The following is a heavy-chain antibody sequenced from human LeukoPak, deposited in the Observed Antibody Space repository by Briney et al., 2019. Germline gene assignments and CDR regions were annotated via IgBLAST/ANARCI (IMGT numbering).Heavy chain of an antibody. CDR1: GFTFSSYA. Sequence: GGSLRLSCAASGFTFSSYAMSWVRQDPGKWLEWVSAISGSGGSTYYADSVKGRFTISRDNSKNTLYLQMNSLRAEDTAVYYCAKWYLGAIAGMDVWGQGTTVTVSS. CDR2: ISGSGGST. J-gene: IGHJ6*02. CDR3: AKWYLGAIAGMDV. D-gene: IGHD6-13*01. V-gene: IGHV3-23*01.